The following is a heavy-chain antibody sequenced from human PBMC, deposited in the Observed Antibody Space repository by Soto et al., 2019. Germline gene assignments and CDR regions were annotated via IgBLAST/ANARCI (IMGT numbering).Heavy chain of an antibody. Sequence: GGSLRLSCAVSGFTFSSYGMHWVRQAPGKGLEWVALVSYDGNTKYYADSVKGRFTISRDNSKNTLYLQMNSLRGEDTAVYFCAKRMESAQYFDYWGQGTLVTVS. CDR3: AKRMESAQYFDY. V-gene: IGHV3-30*18. CDR2: VSYDGNTK. CDR1: GFTFSSYG. D-gene: IGHD3-3*01. J-gene: IGHJ4*02.